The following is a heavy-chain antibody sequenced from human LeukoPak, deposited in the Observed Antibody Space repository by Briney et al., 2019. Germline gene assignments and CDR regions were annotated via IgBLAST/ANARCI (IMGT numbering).Heavy chain of an antibody. J-gene: IGHJ4*02. CDR2: INPSGGST. Sequence: ASVKVSCKASGYTFTSYYMHWVRQAPGQGLEWMGIINPSGGSTSYAQKFQGRVTMTRDMSTSTAYMELRSLRSDDTAVYYCARDLKRGYSSGRYSWGTGSSNDYWGQGTLVTVSS. CDR1: GYTFTSYY. V-gene: IGHV1-46*01. D-gene: IGHD6-19*01. CDR3: ARDLKRGYSSGRYSWGTGSSNDY.